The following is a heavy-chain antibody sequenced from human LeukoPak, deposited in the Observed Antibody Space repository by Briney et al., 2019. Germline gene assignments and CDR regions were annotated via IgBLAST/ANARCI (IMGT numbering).Heavy chain of an antibody. CDR1: GFTFSSYA. Sequence: GGSLRLSCAASGFTFSSYAMSWVRQAPGKGLEWVSAISGSGGSTYYADSAKGRFTISRDNSKNTLYLQMNSLRAEDTAVYYCAKADRKPAATNYYYYYGMDVWGQGTTVTVSS. CDR2: ISGSGGST. D-gene: IGHD2-2*01. CDR3: AKADRKPAATNYYYYYGMDV. J-gene: IGHJ6*02. V-gene: IGHV3-23*01.